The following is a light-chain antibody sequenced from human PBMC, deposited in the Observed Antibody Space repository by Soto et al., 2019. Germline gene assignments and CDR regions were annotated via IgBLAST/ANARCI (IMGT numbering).Light chain of an antibody. CDR3: HQYDTSPFT. Sequence: EIVLTQSPGTLSLSPGDRATLSCRAGQSVSSRYLAWYHQKPGQAPWLLIYGASNRASGVPDRFSGSGSGTDFTLTISGLEPEDFAVYYCHQYDTSPFTFGQGTRLEIK. J-gene: IGKJ5*01. V-gene: IGKV3-20*01. CDR1: QSVSSRY. CDR2: GAS.